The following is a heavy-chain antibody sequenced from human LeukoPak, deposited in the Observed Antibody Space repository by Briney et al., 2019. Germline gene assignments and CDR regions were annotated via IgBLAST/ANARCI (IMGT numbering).Heavy chain of an antibody. CDR3: ARVVGNWFDP. D-gene: IGHD1-26*01. V-gene: IGHV3-53*01. Sequence: GGSLRLSCAASGFTVSSNYMSWVRQAPGKGLEWVSLIYSGGSTFYADSVKGRFTISRDNSKNTLYLLMNSLRAEDTAVYYCARVVGNWFDPWGQGTLVTVSS. J-gene: IGHJ5*02. CDR1: GFTVSSNY. CDR2: IYSGGST.